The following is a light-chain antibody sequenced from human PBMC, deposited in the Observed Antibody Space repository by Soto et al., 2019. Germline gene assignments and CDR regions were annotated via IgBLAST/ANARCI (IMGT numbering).Light chain of an antibody. V-gene: IGKV1-6*01. CDR3: LQDYGDSWT. CDR1: RDVGSD. CDR2: AAS. J-gene: IGKJ1*01. Sequence: QMSQSPSSLSASVGEKIIITCRASRDVGSDVSWYQQKPGQAPKLLIYAASNLYTGVPSRFSGSRSGTEFTLTISSLQPEDFASYYCLQDYGDSWTFGQGTKVDIK.